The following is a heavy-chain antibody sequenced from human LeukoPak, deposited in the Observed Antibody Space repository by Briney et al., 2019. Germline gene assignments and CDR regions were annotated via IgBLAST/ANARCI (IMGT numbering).Heavy chain of an antibody. J-gene: IGHJ4*02. CDR3: ARTGGYYYGSATYYNPDY. D-gene: IGHD3-10*01. CDR1: GYSINSGHY. CDR2: IYHRGTT. V-gene: IGHV4-38-2*01. Sequence: SETLSLTCAVSGYSINSGHYWGWIRQPPGRGLEWIGSIYHRGTTYYNPSLTSRVTISVDTSKNQFSLKLSSVTAADTAVYYCARTGGYYYGSATYYNPDYWGRGTLVTVSS.